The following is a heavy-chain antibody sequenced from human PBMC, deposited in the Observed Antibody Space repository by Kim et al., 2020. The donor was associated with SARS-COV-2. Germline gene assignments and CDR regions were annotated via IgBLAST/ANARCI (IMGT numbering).Heavy chain of an antibody. V-gene: IGHV4-4*02. J-gene: IGHJ4*02. CDR3: ARESRSYYDY. Sequence: TTNTPPLKSRVTISVAKSKNQFSLKLSSVTAADTAVYYCARESRSYYDYWGQGTLVTVSS. CDR2: T. D-gene: IGHD2-2*01.